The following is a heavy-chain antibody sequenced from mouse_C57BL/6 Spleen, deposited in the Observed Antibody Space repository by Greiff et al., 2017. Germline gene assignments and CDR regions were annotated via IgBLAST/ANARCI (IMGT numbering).Heavy chain of an antibody. D-gene: IGHD2-2*01. CDR2: ISSGSSTN. J-gene: IGHJ2*01. CDR3: ARGYGYDVGYFDY. Sequence: DVTLVASGGGLVKPGGSLKLSCAASGFPFSDYGMHWVRQAPEKGLEWVAYISSGSSTNYYAYTVKGRFTISRDNAKHPLFLQMTSLRSEDTAMYDCARGYGYDVGYFDYWGQGTTLTVSS. V-gene: IGHV5-17*01. CDR1: GFPFSDYG.